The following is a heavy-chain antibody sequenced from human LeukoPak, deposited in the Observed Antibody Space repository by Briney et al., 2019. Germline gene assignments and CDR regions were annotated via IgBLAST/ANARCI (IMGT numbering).Heavy chain of an antibody. CDR1: GFTVSSNY. J-gene: IGHJ4*02. V-gene: IGHV3-66*02. CDR3: ARDSTYFYDGGSSGPHYFDY. Sequence: RTGGSLRLSCAASGFTVSSNYMSWVRQAPGKGLEWVSVIYSGGSTYYADSVKDRFTISRDNSKNTLFLQLNSLRGDDTAVYYCARDSTYFYDGGSSGPHYFDYWGQGTLVTVSS. CDR2: IYSGGST. D-gene: IGHD3-16*01.